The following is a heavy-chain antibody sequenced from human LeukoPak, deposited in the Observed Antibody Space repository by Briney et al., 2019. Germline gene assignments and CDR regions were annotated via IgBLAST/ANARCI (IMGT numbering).Heavy chain of an antibody. D-gene: IGHD6-19*01. CDR2: IWHVGSNK. CDR3: VRDDGLAGTPFDY. J-gene: IGHJ4*02. Sequence: GGSLRLSCAASGFTFSSYGMHWVRQAPGKGLQWVAFIWHVGSNKEYADSVKGRFTISRDNSKSTLYLQMNSLRAEDSAVYNCVRDDGLAGTPFDYLGQGTLVSVSS. V-gene: IGHV3-33*01. CDR1: GFTFSSYG.